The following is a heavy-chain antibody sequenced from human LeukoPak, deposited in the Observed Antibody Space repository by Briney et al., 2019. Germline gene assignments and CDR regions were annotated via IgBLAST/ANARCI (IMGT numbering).Heavy chain of an antibody. V-gene: IGHV3-21*01. D-gene: IGHD6-13*01. Sequence: GGSLRLSCAASGFTFSSYSMNWVRQAPGKGLEWVSSISSSSSYIYYADSVKGRFTISRDNSKNTLYLQMNSLRAEDTAVYYCANAGRDSSSTISCGMDVWGQGTTVTVSS. CDR1: GFTFSSYS. CDR3: ANAGRDSSSTISCGMDV. CDR2: ISSSSSYI. J-gene: IGHJ6*02.